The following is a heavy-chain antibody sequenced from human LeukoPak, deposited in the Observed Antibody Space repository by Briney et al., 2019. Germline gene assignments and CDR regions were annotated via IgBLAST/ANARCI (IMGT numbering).Heavy chain of an antibody. CDR2: IYVSGSA. J-gene: IGHJ4*02. CDR1: GGSITGGSFY. Sequence: SQTLSLTCTVSGGSITGGSFYWSWIRQPAGKGLEWIGHIYVSGSANYNPSLNSRVTISMDTSKNQFSLKLSSVTAADTAVYYCASRDYGDYVFDYWGQGTLVTVSS. D-gene: IGHD4-17*01. CDR3: ASRDYGDYVFDY. V-gene: IGHV4-61*09.